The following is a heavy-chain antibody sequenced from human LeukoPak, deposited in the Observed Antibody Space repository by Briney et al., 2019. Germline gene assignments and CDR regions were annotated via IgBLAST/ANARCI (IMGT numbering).Heavy chain of an antibody. Sequence: HPGGSLRLSRAASGFTFSSYAMSWVRQAPGKGLEWVSSVSGSGGSTYYADSVKGRFTISRDNSKNTLYLQMNSLRAEDTAVYYCAKAAYGDYVNWFDPWGQGTLVTVSS. CDR3: AKAAYGDYVNWFDP. CDR2: VSGSGGST. CDR1: GFTFSSYA. J-gene: IGHJ5*02. V-gene: IGHV3-23*01. D-gene: IGHD4-17*01.